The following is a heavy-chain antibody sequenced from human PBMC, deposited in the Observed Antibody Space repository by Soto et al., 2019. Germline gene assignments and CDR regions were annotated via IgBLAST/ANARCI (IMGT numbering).Heavy chain of an antibody. CDR1: VFTCSSYG. CDR2: ISYDGSNK. D-gene: IGHD3-10*01. V-gene: IGHV3-30*18. Sequence: PGGSLRLCCAAYVFTCSSYGMHLVRQSPGKGLEWVAVISYDGSNKYYADSVKGRFTISRYNSKNTLYRQTNSLRSEDTAVYYCAKDFKVAGSYYGSWNHYYLLAFWGQRT. J-gene: IGHJ1*01. CDR3: AKDFKVAGSYYGSWNHYYLLAF.